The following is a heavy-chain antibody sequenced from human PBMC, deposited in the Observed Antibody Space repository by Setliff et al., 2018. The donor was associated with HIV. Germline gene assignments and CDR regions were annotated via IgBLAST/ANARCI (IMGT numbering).Heavy chain of an antibody. J-gene: IGHJ4*02. V-gene: IGHV4-39*01. CDR3: ARLRITMIMMLNYFDY. Sequence: PSETLSLTCAVSGGSIRSSGLHWGWIRQPPGRGLEWIASISFSGNTYYNPSLKNRVTISVDTSKNQFSLRLTSVTAADTAAYFCARLRITMIMMLNYFDYWGQGTLVTVSS. CDR2: ISFSGNT. D-gene: IGHD3-22*01. CDR1: GGSIRSSGLH.